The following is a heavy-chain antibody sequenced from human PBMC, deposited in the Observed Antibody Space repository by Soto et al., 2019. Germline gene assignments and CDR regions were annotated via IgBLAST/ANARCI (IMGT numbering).Heavy chain of an antibody. Sequence: PSETLALTCTVSGGSISSYYWSWIRQPPGKGLEWIGYIYYSGSTNYNPSLKSRVTISVDTSKNQFSLKLSSVTAADTAVYYWARHGDYGDYVFDYWGQGTLVTVSS. V-gene: IGHV4-59*08. J-gene: IGHJ4*02. CDR2: IYYSGST. CDR1: GGSISSYY. CDR3: ARHGDYGDYVFDY. D-gene: IGHD4-17*01.